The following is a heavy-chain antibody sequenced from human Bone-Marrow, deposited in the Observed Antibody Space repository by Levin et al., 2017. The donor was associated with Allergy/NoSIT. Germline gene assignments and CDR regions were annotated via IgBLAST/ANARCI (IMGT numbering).Heavy chain of an antibody. V-gene: IGHV3-23*01. CDR2: ISGSGSTT. Sequence: GGSLRLSCAASAFTFSSYGMSWVRQAPGKGLEWVSGISGSGSTTYYADSVKGRFTISRDNSKNMLYLQMNTLRVEDTATFYCATSGWYGDDYWGQGTLVTVSS. CDR1: AFTFSSYG. CDR3: ATSGWYGDDY. D-gene: IGHD6-19*01. J-gene: IGHJ4*02.